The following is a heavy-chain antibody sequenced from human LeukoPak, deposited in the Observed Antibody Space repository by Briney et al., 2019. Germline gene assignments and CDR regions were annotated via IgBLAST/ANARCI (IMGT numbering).Heavy chain of an antibody. CDR2: ISGGGAST. Sequence: GGSLRLSCAASGFTFSSYSMNWVRQAPGKGLEWVSAISGGGASTYYAVSVKGRFTISRDNSKNTLYLQMNSLRAEDTAVYYCAKLLGATTPFDYWGQGTLVTVSS. D-gene: IGHD1-26*01. CDR1: GFTFSSYS. V-gene: IGHV3-NL1*01. CDR3: AKLLGATTPFDY. J-gene: IGHJ4*02.